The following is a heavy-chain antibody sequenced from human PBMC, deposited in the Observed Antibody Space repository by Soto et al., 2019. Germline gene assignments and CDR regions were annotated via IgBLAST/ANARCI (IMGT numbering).Heavy chain of an antibody. CDR3: ARERVPAYIHHTWFDP. V-gene: IGHV4-39*02. D-gene: IGHD2-2*02. CDR1: GDSISSASYF. CDR2: VYFVGNS. Sequence: SETLSLTCTVSGDSISSASYFWGWIRQPPGKGLEWIGSVYFVGNSYYNPSLKSRVSISVDASKNQFSLKLSSVTAADTAVYYCARERVPAYIHHTWFDPWGQGSLVTVSS. J-gene: IGHJ5*02.